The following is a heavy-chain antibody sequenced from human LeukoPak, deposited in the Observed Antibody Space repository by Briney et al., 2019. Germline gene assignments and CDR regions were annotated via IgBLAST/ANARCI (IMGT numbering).Heavy chain of an antibody. CDR3: ARAPFYGSGSRNNWFDP. D-gene: IGHD3-10*01. CDR1: GYIFTSYA. J-gene: IGHJ5*02. Sequence: ASVKVSCKASGYIFTSYAINGVRQATGQGLEWMGWMNPNSGNTGYAQKFKGRVTITRKPSISTAHMELSSLRSEDPAVYYCARAPFYGSGSRNNWFDPWGQGTLVTVSS. V-gene: IGHV1-8*03. CDR2: MNPNSGNT.